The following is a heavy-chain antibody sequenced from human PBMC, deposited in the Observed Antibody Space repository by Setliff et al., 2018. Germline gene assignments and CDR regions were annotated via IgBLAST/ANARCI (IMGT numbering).Heavy chain of an antibody. CDR3: ARGGTYRYFDY. J-gene: IGHJ4*02. CDR1: GGSISTYY. V-gene: IGHV4-59*01. CDR2: VYYSGLT. Sequence: SETLSLTCTVSGGSISTYYRSWIRQPPGKGLEFIGYVYYSGLTNYDPSLKSRVTMSVDSSKNQFSLKLSSVTAADTAVYYCARGGTYRYFDYWGQGALVTVSS.